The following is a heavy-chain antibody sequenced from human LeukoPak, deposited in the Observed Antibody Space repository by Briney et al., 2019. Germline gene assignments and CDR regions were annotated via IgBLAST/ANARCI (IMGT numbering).Heavy chain of an antibody. CDR3: FKGYNGDSGHDSFAV. CDR1: GFIFSDLY. CDR2: SRNRGNGYST. V-gene: IGHV3-72*01. J-gene: IGHJ3*01. D-gene: IGHD5-12*01. Sequence: GGSLRLSCATSGFIFSDLYIDWVRQAPGKGLEWVGRSRNRGNGYSTEYAASVKGRFTILRDDPKTSVYLQMNSLKTEDTAVYYCFKGYNGDSGHDSFAVWGQGTLVTVSS.